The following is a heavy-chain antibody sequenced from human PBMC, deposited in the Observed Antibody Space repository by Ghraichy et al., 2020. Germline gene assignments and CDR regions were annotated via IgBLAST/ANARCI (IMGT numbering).Heavy chain of an antibody. Sequence: ESLNISCAVYGGSFSGYYWSWIRQPPGKGLEWIGEINHSGSTNYNPSLKSRVTISVDTSKNQFSLKLSSVTAADTAVYYCARVGYYGHYYYYYYMDVWGKGTTVTVSS. CDR3: ARVGYYGHYYYYYYMDV. V-gene: IGHV4-34*01. CDR2: INHSGST. CDR1: GGSFSGYY. J-gene: IGHJ6*03. D-gene: IGHD3-22*01.